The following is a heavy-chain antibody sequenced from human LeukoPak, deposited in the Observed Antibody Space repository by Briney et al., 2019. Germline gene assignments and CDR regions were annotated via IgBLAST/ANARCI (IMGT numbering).Heavy chain of an antibody. J-gene: IGHJ4*02. CDR3: ARESSSSEFDY. D-gene: IGHD6-6*01. CDR1: EVTFSTYE. Sequence: SGGSLRLSCAGTEVTFSTYEMNWVRQAPGKGLEWVSYISSRGGTIYYADSVKGRFTISRDNAKNSLYLQMNSLRAEDTAVYHCARESSSSEFDYWGQGTLVTVSS. CDR2: ISSRGGTI. V-gene: IGHV3-48*03.